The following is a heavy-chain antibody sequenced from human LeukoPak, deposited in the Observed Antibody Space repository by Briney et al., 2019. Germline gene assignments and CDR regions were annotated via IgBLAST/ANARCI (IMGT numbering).Heavy chain of an antibody. CDR1: GFTVSSNY. CDR2: IYSGGST. Sequence: GRSLRLSCAASGFTVSSNYMSWVRQAPGKGLEWVSVIYSGGSTYYADSVKGRFTISRDNSKNTLYLQMNSLRAEDTAVYYCARDDGSSWYKFEYWGQGTLVTVSS. J-gene: IGHJ4*02. CDR3: ARDDGSSWYKFEY. D-gene: IGHD6-13*01. V-gene: IGHV3-66*01.